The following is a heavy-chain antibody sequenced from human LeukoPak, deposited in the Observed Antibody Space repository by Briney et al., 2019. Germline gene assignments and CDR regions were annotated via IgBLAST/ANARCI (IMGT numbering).Heavy chain of an antibody. D-gene: IGHD3-10*01. Sequence: ASVKVSCKASGYTFTSYGISWVRQATGQGLEWMGSISAYNGNTNYAQKFQGRVTMTRDTSISTAYMELSRLRSDDTAVYYCARVFYYGSGSPYFDYWGQGTLVTVSS. CDR1: GYTFTSYG. V-gene: IGHV1-18*01. CDR2: ISAYNGNT. J-gene: IGHJ4*02. CDR3: ARVFYYGSGSPYFDY.